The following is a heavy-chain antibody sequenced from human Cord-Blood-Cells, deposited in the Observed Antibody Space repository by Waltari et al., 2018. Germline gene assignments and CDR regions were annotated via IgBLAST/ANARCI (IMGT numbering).Heavy chain of an antibody. D-gene: IGHD2-8*01. CDR2: ISYVGSNK. CDR1: GFTFNSYA. J-gene: IGHJ2*01. V-gene: IGHV3-30-3*01. CDR3: ARDFNGGGYFDL. Sequence: QVQLVESGGGVVQPGRSLRLSCAASGFTFNSYAMHWVRQAPGKGLEWVAVISYVGSNKYSADAVKGRFTISRDNSKNTLYLQMNSLRAEDTAVYYCARDFNGGGYFDLWGRGTLVTVSS.